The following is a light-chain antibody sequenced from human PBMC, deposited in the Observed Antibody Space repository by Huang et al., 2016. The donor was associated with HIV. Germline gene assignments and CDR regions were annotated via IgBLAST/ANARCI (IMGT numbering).Light chain of an antibody. CDR3: QQYNSYSWT. J-gene: IGKJ1*01. CDR1: QSISYW. V-gene: IGKV1-5*03. Sequence: DIQMTQSPSTLSASVGDRVTITCRASQSISYWLAWYQQKPGKAPNLLIYKSSTLQSGVPSMFSGSGSGTEFTLTISSLQPDDFATYYCQQYNSYSWTFGQGTKVEIK. CDR2: KSS.